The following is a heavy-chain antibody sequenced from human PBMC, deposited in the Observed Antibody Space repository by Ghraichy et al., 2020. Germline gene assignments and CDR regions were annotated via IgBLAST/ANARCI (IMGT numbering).Heavy chain of an antibody. CDR2: IYYSGNT. CDR1: GGSISSGGFS. Sequence: LSLTCVVSGGSISSGGFSWNWIRQPPGKGLEWIGYIYYSGNTYYNPSLKSRVTISVDRSKNQFSLKLRSPTAADTAVYYCVKSGASGSYKWFDPWGQGTLVTVAS. J-gene: IGHJ5*02. CDR3: VKSGASGSYKWFDP. D-gene: IGHD3-10*01. V-gene: IGHV4-30-2*01.